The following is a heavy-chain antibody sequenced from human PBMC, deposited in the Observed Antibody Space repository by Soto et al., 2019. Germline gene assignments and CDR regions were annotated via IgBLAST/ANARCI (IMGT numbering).Heavy chain of an antibody. Sequence: VASVKVSCKASGYTFTRYAMHWVRQAPGQGLEWMGWINTGNGNTHYSQKFQGRVTFTRDASATTAYMELSSLTSEDTAVYYCARNVDWFDPWGQGTLVTVSS. CDR1: GYTFTRYA. J-gene: IGHJ5*02. D-gene: IGHD2-21*01. V-gene: IGHV1-3*04. CDR2: INTGNGNT. CDR3: ARNVDWFDP.